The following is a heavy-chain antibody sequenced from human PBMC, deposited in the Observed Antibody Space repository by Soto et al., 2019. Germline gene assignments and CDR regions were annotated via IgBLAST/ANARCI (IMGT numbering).Heavy chain of an antibody. CDR1: GGSISSYY. CDR2: IYYSGST. D-gene: IGHD2-8*01. Sequence: ETLSLTCTVSGGSISSYYWSWIRQPPGKGLEWIGYIYYSGSTNYNPSLKSRVTISVDTSKNQFSLKLSSVTAADTAVYYCARGVIVLQVPVSYYYMDVWGKGTTVTVSS. V-gene: IGHV4-59*01. J-gene: IGHJ6*03. CDR3: ARGVIVLQVPVSYYYMDV.